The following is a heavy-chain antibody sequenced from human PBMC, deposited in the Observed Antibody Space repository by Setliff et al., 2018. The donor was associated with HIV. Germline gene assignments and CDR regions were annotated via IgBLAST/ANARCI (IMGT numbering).Heavy chain of an antibody. CDR1: GYTFITYD. V-gene: IGHV1-18*01. J-gene: IGHJ4*02. CDR3: ARDLLPDY. CDR2: ISAYNGNT. Sequence: ASVKVSCKTSGYTFITYDINWVRQAPGQGLEWMGWISAYNGNTNYAQKLQGRVTMTTDTSTSTAYMELRSLRSDDTAVYYCARDLLPDYWGQGTLVTVSS.